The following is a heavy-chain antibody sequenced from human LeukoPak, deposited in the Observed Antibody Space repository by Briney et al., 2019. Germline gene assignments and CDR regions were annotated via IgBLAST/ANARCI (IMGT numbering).Heavy chain of an antibody. CDR3: ARGSGYWSYYFDY. CDR2: MNIDGSER. CDR1: GFSFSNYW. D-gene: IGHD3-22*01. Sequence: TGGSLRLSCAASGFSFSNYWMGWVRQAPGKRPEWVANMNIDGSERYYADSVKGRFTISRDNAKNSLYLQMNSLRAEDTAVYYCARGSGYWSYYFDYWGQGTLVTVSS. J-gene: IGHJ4*02. V-gene: IGHV3-7*03.